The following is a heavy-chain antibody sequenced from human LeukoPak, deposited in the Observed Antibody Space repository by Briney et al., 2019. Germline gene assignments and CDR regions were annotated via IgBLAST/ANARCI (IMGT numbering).Heavy chain of an antibody. CDR2: ISGSGGAT. J-gene: IGHJ5*02. V-gene: IGHV3-23*01. CDR1: GFTFSTFG. CDR3: ATRLPSRFDP. D-gene: IGHD3-16*01. Sequence: GGSLRLSCAASGFTFSTFGMSWVRQAPGKGLEWVSAISGSGGATFYADSVKGRFTISRDNSKNTLYLQMNSLRAEDTAVYYCATRLPSRFDPWGQGTLVTVSS.